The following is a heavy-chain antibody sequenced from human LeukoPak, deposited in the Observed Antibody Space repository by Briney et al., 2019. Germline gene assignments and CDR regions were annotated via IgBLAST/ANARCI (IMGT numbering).Heavy chain of an antibody. CDR3: ARGHYGGNRYFDI. J-gene: IGHJ4*02. V-gene: IGHV1-8*01. CDR1: GYTFSCYE. D-gene: IGHD4-23*01. Sequence: GASVKVSCNASGYTFSCYEINMVRQPPGQGLEWVGWIHPNSGKTGYAQKFQGRVTMTRDTSTETAFMELSSLKFDDTAIFYCARGHYGGNRYFDIWGQGTLVTVSS. CDR2: IHPNSGKT.